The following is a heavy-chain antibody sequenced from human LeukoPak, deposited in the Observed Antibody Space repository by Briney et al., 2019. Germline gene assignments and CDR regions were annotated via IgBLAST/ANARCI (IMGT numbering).Heavy chain of an antibody. CDR3: AKGGRRLSGYNFDN. CDR1: GYTFTNYG. D-gene: IGHD3-22*01. CDR2: ISGYNGNA. V-gene: IGHV1-18*01. J-gene: IGHJ4*02. Sequence: GASVKVSCKTSGYTFTNYGISWVRQAPGQGLEWMGWISGYNGNANYAQKLQGRVTMTTDTSTSTVYMELRSLRSDDTAVYYCAKGGRRLSGYNFDNWGQGTLVTVSS.